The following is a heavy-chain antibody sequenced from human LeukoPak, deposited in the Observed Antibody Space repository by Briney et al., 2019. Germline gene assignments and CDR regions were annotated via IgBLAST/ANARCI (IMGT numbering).Heavy chain of an antibody. J-gene: IGHJ6*02. CDR3: AGEYCSSTSCYSTLRDYYYGMDV. Sequence: ASVKVSCKASGYTFTGYYMHWVRQAPGQGLEWMGWINPNSGGTNYAQKFQGRVTTTRDTSISTAYMELSRLRSDDTAVYYCAGEYCSSTSCYSTLRDYYYGMDVWGQGTTVTVSS. CDR1: GYTFTGYY. V-gene: IGHV1-2*02. D-gene: IGHD2-2*02. CDR2: INPNSGGT.